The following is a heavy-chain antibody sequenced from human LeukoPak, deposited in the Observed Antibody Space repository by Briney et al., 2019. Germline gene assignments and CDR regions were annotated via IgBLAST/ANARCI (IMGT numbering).Heavy chain of an antibody. Sequence: PGGSLRLSCAASGFTFSSYGMHWVRQAPGKGLEWVAVIWYDGSKTYYADSVKGRFTISRDNSKNTLYLQMSSLRADDTAVYYCARHNTGRSDYWGQGTLVTVSS. D-gene: IGHD1-26*01. CDR1: GFTFSSYG. CDR2: IWYDGSKT. V-gene: IGHV3-33*01. CDR3: ARHNTGRSDY. J-gene: IGHJ4*01.